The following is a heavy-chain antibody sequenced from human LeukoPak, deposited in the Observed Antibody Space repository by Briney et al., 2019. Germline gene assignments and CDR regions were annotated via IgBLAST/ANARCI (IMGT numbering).Heavy chain of an antibody. D-gene: IGHD6-13*01. CDR3: ARDLPSGIAAAGTHYYYGMDV. V-gene: IGHV3-30-3*01. J-gene: IGHJ6*02. CDR2: ISYDGSNK. CDR1: GFTFSSYA. Sequence: GGSLSLSCAPSGFTFSSYAMHWVRQAPGKGLEWVAVISYDGSNKYYADSVKGRFTISRDNSKNTLYLQMNSLRAEDTAVYYCARDLPSGIAAAGTHYYYGMDVWGQGNTGTVSS.